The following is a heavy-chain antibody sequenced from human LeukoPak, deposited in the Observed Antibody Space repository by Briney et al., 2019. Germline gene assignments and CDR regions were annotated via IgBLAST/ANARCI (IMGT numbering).Heavy chain of an antibody. Sequence: GSLRLSCAASGFTFSSYSMNWVRQAPGKGLEWVSSISSSSSYIYYADSVKGRFTISRDNAKNSLYLHMNSLRADDTAVYYCARDTRSLIDYWGQGTLVTVSS. V-gene: IGHV3-21*01. CDR2: ISSSSSYI. CDR1: GFTFSSYS. D-gene: IGHD1-26*01. J-gene: IGHJ4*02. CDR3: ARDTRSLIDY.